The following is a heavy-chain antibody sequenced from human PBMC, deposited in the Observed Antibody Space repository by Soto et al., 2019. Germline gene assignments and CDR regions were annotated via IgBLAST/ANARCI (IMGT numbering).Heavy chain of an antibody. CDR1: GFTFSSYA. Sequence: GSLRLSCAASGFTFSSYAMSWVRQAPGKGLEWVSAISGSGGSTYYADSVKGRFTISRDNSKNTLYLQMNSLRAEDTAVYYCAKDRSRITMVRGVPYYYGMDVWGQGTTVTVSS. CDR2: ISGSGGST. J-gene: IGHJ6*02. CDR3: AKDRSRITMVRGVPYYYGMDV. D-gene: IGHD3-10*01. V-gene: IGHV3-23*01.